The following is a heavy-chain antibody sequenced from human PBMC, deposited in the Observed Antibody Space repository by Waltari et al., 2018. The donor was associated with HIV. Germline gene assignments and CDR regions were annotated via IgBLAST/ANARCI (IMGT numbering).Heavy chain of an antibody. V-gene: IGHV4-61*02. CDR2: ISSSGNT. CDR1: GDSITRGGYY. J-gene: IGHJ6*02. D-gene: IGHD6-25*01. CDR3: ARAVLAAGSGGMDV. Sequence: QLQESCPGLFKPPQPLSLISIFSGDSITRGGYYCTWLRQPAGKGLAWIGRISSSGNTNYYHSLKSRLTMSMDTSKTQFSLEVTSVAAADTVIYFCARAVLAAGSGGMDVWGQGTTVTFSS.